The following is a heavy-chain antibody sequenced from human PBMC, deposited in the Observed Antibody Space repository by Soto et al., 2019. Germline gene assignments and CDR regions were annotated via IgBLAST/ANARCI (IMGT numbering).Heavy chain of an antibody. CDR1: GGSVSSSNYY. CDR3: ARLEGLATISYYFDY. D-gene: IGHD3-9*01. J-gene: IGHJ4*02. V-gene: IGHV4-39*01. Sequence: SETLSLTCTVSGGSVSSSNYYWGWIRQSPGKGLEWIGSIYYSGSTYYNPSLESRVTISVDKSKNQFSLKVISVTAADTALYYCARLEGLATISYYFDYGGQGTLVTVSS. CDR2: IYYSGST.